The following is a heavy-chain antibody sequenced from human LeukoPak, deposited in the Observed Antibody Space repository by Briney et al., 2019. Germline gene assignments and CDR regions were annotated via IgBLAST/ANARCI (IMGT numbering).Heavy chain of an antibody. CDR3: ARDRYCSSTSCYRLNYYYGMDV. Sequence: GASVKVSCKASGYTFTSYGISWVRQAPGQGLEWMGWISAYNGKTNYAQKLQGRVTMTTDTSTSTAYMELRSLRSDDTAVYYCARDRYCSSTSCYRLNYYYGMDVWGQGTTVTVSS. D-gene: IGHD2-2*01. V-gene: IGHV1-18*01. CDR1: GYTFTSYG. CDR2: ISAYNGKT. J-gene: IGHJ6*02.